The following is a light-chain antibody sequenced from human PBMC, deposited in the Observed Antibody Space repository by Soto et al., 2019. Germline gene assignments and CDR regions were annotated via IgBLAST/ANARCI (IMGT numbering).Light chain of an antibody. Sequence: DIVMTQSPDSLAVSLGERATINCKSSQSVLYSSNNKNYLAWYQQKPGKAPKLLIYAASSLQSGVPSRFSGSGSGTDFTLTISSLQPEDFATYYCQHSYSAPLTFGGGTKVEI. CDR1: QSVLYSSNNKNY. J-gene: IGKJ4*01. CDR3: QHSYSAPLT. V-gene: IGKV4-1*01. CDR2: AAS.